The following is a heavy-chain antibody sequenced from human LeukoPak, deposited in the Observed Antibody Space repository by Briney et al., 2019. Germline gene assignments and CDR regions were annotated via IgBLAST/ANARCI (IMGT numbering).Heavy chain of an antibody. V-gene: IGHV1-18*01. Sequence: ASVKVSCKASGYKFTFNGISWVRQAPGQGLEWMGWISAYNGNTNYAQKLQGRVTMTTDTSTSTAYMELRSLRSDDTAVYYCARALRYFDWCDDYWGQGTLVTVSS. J-gene: IGHJ4*02. CDR3: ARALRYFDWCDDY. D-gene: IGHD3-9*01. CDR1: GYKFTFNG. CDR2: ISAYNGNT.